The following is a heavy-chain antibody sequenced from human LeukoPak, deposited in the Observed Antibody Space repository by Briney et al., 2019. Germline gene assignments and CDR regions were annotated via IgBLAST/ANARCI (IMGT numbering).Heavy chain of an antibody. CDR2: ISGSGGNT. CDR1: GFTFGSYA. CDR3: AKDSRWGGSYVDY. J-gene: IGHJ4*02. D-gene: IGHD1-26*01. Sequence: PGGSLRLSCAASGFTFGSYAMTWVRQAPGKGLEWVSAISGSGGNTYYADSVKGRFTISRDNSKNTLYLQMNSLRAEDTAVYYCAKDSRWGGSYVDYWGQGTLVTVSS. V-gene: IGHV3-23*01.